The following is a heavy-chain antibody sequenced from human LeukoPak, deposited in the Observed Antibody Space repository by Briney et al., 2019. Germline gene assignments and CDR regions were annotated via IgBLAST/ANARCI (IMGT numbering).Heavy chain of an antibody. Sequence: GGSRRLSCAASGFTFSSYWMHWVRQAPGKGLVWVSRKSDGSTNYADSVKGRFTISRDNAKNTVSLQMNSLRAEDTGVYYCARAPSEIGGYYPEYFRHWGQGTLVTVSS. CDR1: GFTFSSYW. D-gene: IGHD3-22*01. CDR2: KSDGST. V-gene: IGHV3-74*01. CDR3: ARAPSEIGGYYPEYFRH. J-gene: IGHJ1*01.